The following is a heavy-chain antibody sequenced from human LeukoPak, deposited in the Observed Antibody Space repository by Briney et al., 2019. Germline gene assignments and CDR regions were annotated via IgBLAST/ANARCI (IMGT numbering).Heavy chain of an antibody. J-gene: IGHJ4*02. CDR1: GFTFSSYS. D-gene: IGHD6-19*01. V-gene: IGHV3-21*01. CDR3: ARDRPEGRAVAAAFDY. Sequence: GGSLTLSCAASGFTFSSYSMNWVRQTPGKGLEWVSSISSGSDYIYIADSVKGRFSVSRGNAKNSLYMQMNSLRAEGTAVYYCARDRPEGRAVAAAFDYWGQGTLVTVSS. CDR2: ISSGSDYI.